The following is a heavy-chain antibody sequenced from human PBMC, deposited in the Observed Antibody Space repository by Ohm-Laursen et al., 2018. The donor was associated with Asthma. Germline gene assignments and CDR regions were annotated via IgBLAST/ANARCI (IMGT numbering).Heavy chain of an antibody. CDR3: TRGGHYGSYFDY. Sequence: SLRLSCAASGFTFSTYGMHWVRQAPGKGLEWVAVISYDGSNKYYADSVKGRFTISRDNSKNTLFLQMNSLRAEDTAVYYCTRGGHYGSYFDYWGQGTLVTVSS. CDR2: ISYDGSNK. D-gene: IGHD4-17*01. CDR1: GFTFSTYG. V-gene: IGHV3-30*03. J-gene: IGHJ4*02.